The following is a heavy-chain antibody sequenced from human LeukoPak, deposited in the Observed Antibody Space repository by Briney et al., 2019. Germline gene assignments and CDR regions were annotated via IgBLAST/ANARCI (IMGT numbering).Heavy chain of an antibody. Sequence: GGSLRLSCAASGFTVSSNYMSWVRQAPGKGLEWVSVIYSGGSTYYADSVKGRFTISRGNSKNTLYLQMNSLRAEDTAVYYCARETSSSGYSKGPRIAFDIWGQGTMVTVSS. CDR1: GFTVSSNY. J-gene: IGHJ3*02. CDR3: ARETSSSGYSKGPRIAFDI. V-gene: IGHV3-66*01. D-gene: IGHD3-22*01. CDR2: IYSGGST.